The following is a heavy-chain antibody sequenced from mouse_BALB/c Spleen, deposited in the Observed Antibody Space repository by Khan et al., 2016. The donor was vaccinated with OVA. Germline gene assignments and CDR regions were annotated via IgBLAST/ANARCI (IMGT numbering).Heavy chain of an antibody. CDR3: ARQPYYHYNIMDY. D-gene: IGHD2-10*01. CDR1: GFSLTSYG. Sequence: VQLQESGPGLVAPSQSLSITCTISGFSLTSYGVHWVRQPPGKGLEWLVVIWSDGSTTYNSALKSRLTISKDNSKNQVFLKMNSLQTDDTAVYFCARQPYYHYNIMDYGGQGTSVTVSS. CDR2: IWSDGST. J-gene: IGHJ4*01. V-gene: IGHV2-6-1*01.